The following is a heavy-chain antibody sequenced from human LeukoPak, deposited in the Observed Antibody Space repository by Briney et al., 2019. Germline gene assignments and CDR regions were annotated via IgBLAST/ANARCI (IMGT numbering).Heavy chain of an antibody. CDR2: IWSDGVNK. J-gene: IGHJ4*02. V-gene: IGHV3-33*01. CDR1: GFTFSSYG. CDR3: ARDANYYFDY. D-gene: IGHD1-7*01. Sequence: GGSLRLSCAASGFTFSSYGMHWVRQAPGKGLEWVAIIWSDGVNKYYGDSVKGRFTISRGNSKNTLYLQMNSLRAEDTAVYYCARDANYYFDYWGQGTLVTVSS.